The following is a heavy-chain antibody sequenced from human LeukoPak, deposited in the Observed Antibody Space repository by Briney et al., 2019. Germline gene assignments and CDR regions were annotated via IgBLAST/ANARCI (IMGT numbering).Heavy chain of an antibody. CDR3: ARVAEYHLLYYFDY. Sequence: ASVKVSCKASGFTFSSYGISWVRQAPGQGLEWMGWVSAYNGGTNYAQEVQGRVTMTTDTSTSTAYMELRSLRSDDTAVYYCARVAEYHLLYYFDYWGQGTLLTVSS. CDR2: VSAYNGGT. V-gene: IGHV1-18*01. J-gene: IGHJ4*02. D-gene: IGHD2-2*01. CDR1: GFTFSSYG.